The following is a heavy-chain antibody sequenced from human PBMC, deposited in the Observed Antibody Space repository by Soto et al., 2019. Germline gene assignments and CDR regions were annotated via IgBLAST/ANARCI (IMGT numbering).Heavy chain of an antibody. CDR2: IRSKSNSYAT. J-gene: IGHJ5*02. CDR1: GFTFSGSA. V-gene: IGHV3-73*01. D-gene: IGHD3-22*01. Sequence: GGSLRLSCAASGFTFSGSAMHWVRQASGKGLEWVGRIRSKSNSYATAYAASVKGRFTISRDDSKDTAYLQMNSLKTEDTAVYYCTRDPRNYYDSIGSANWFDPWGQGTLVTVSS. CDR3: TRDPRNYYDSIGSANWFDP.